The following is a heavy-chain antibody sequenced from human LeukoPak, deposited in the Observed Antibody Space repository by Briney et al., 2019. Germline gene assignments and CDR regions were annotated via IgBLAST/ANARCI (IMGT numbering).Heavy chain of an antibody. Sequence: SETLSLTCTVSGVSISGQFWRWIRQPPGQGLEWIGNIYYNGITNYNPSLKSRVTMSVDTSKNQFSLKLTSVTAADTAVYYCGRARDMAFDIWGRGTMVTVSS. CDR1: GVSISGQF. J-gene: IGHJ3*02. CDR2: IYYNGIT. V-gene: IGHV4-59*11. D-gene: IGHD2-21*02. CDR3: GRARDMAFDI.